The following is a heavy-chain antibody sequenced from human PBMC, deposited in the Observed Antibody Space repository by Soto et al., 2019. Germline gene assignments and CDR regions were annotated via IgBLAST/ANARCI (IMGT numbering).Heavy chain of an antibody. CDR2: ISAYNGNT. Sequence: AAVKVSCKASGYTFISYSISWIRQAPGQGLEWMGWISAYNGNTNYAQKLQGRVTMTTDTSTSTAYMELRSLRSDDTAVYYCARIYTIFEVVNDYWGQGTLVTVTS. V-gene: IGHV1-18*01. CDR1: GYTFISYS. CDR3: ARIYTIFEVVNDY. D-gene: IGHD3-3*01. J-gene: IGHJ4*01.